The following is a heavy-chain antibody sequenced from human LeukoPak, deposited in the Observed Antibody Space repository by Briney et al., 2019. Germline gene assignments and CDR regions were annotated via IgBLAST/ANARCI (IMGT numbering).Heavy chain of an antibody. Sequence: PSETLSLTCAVSGGSFSGYYWSWIRQPPGKGLEWIGEINHSGSTNYNPSLKSRVTISVDTSKNQFSLKLSSVTAADTAVYYCARGLDYYDSSGPYWYFDLWGRGTLVTVPS. CDR1: GGSFSGYY. CDR3: ARGLDYYDSSGPYWYFDL. D-gene: IGHD3-22*01. J-gene: IGHJ2*01. CDR2: INHSGST. V-gene: IGHV4-34*01.